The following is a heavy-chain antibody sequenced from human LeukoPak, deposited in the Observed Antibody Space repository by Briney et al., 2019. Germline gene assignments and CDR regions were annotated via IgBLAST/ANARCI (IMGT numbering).Heavy chain of an antibody. V-gene: IGHV4-30-4*08. CDR2: IYYSGST. D-gene: IGHD3-10*01. Sequence: SQTLSLTCTVSGGSISSGDYYWSWIRQPPGKGLEWIGYIYYSGSTYYNPSLKSRVTISVDTSKNQFSLKLSSVTAADTAVYYCARDGRFGELLFYWGQGTLVTVSS. CDR3: ARDGRFGELLFY. CDR1: GGSISSGDYY. J-gene: IGHJ4*02.